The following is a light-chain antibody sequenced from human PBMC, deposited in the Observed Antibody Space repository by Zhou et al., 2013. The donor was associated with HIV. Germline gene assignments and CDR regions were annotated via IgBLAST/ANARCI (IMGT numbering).Light chain of an antibody. CDR3: LQYNDWPYT. CDR1: QSVRSN. Sequence: EIVMTQSPATLSVSPGERATLSCRASQSVRSNLAWYQQKLGQAPRLLIYGASTRATGIPARFSGSGSGTDFTLTISSLQSEDFAVYYCLQYNDWPYTFGQGTKVEIK. J-gene: IGKJ2*01. CDR2: GAS. V-gene: IGKV3-15*01.